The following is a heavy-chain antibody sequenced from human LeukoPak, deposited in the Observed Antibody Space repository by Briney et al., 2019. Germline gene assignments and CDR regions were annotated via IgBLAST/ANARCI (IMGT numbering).Heavy chain of an antibody. J-gene: IGHJ4*02. CDR1: GFTFSSYS. CDR2: ISRSSNYI. V-gene: IGHV3-21*01. Sequence: GGSLRLSCASSGFTFSSYSMNWVRQAPGKGLEWVSSISRSSNYIYYADSVKGRFTISRDNAKNSLYLQINSLRAEDTSVYYCARGENNYGYYYFDYWGQGTLVTVSS. D-gene: IGHD5-24*01. CDR3: ARGENNYGYYYFDY.